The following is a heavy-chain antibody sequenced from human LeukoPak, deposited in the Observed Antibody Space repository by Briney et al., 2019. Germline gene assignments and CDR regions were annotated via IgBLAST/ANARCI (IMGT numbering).Heavy chain of an antibody. CDR1: GGSISSSSYY. Sequence: PSETLSLTCTVSGGSISSSSYYWGWIRQPPGKGLEGIGGIYYSGSTNYNPSLKSRVTISVDTSKNQFSLKLSSVTAADTAVYYCARGGIVGATGRWRAFDIWGQGTMVTVSS. CDR3: ARGGIVGATGRWRAFDI. J-gene: IGHJ3*02. D-gene: IGHD1-26*01. CDR2: IYYSGST. V-gene: IGHV4-39*07.